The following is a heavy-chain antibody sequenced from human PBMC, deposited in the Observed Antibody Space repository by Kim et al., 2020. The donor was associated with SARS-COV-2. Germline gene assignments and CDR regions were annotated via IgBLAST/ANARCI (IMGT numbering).Heavy chain of an antibody. CDR1: DDAINNSNYY. D-gene: IGHD3-10*01. V-gene: IGHV4-39*01. CDR2: IDYFGNT. J-gene: IGHJ5*01. CDR3: AVFYASGTYYPGENWF. Sequence: SETLSLTCTVSDDAINNSNYYWAWIRQTPGTGLEWIATIDYFGNTYSRTSLGSRVTMSLDTSKNQFSLKLTSVTAADTALYYCAVFYASGTYYPGENWF.